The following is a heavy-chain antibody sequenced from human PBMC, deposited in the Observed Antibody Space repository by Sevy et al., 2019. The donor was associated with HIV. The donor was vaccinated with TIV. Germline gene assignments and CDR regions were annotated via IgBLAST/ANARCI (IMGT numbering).Heavy chain of an antibody. Sequence: GGSLRLSCAASGFTFSSYAMSWVRQAPGKGLEWVSAISGSGGSTYYADSVKGRFTISRDNSKNTLYLQMNSRRAEDTAVYYCAKGQDSSGYYWGVGYWGQGTLVTVSS. CDR1: GFTFSSYA. CDR3: AKGQDSSGYYWGVGY. V-gene: IGHV3-23*01. J-gene: IGHJ4*02. CDR2: ISGSGGST. D-gene: IGHD3-22*01.